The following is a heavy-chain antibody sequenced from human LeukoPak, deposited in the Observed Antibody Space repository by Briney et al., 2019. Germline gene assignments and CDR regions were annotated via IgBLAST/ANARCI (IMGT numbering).Heavy chain of an antibody. D-gene: IGHD2-21*02. Sequence: ASVKVSCKASGYTFTSYYMHWVRQAPGQGLEWMGIINPSGGSTSYAQKFQGRVTMTRDTSTSAVYMELSSLRSEDTAVYYCAREGAYCGGDCYGNVAFDIWGQGTMVTVSS. CDR1: GYTFTSYY. V-gene: IGHV1-46*01. CDR3: AREGAYCGGDCYGNVAFDI. CDR2: INPSGGST. J-gene: IGHJ3*02.